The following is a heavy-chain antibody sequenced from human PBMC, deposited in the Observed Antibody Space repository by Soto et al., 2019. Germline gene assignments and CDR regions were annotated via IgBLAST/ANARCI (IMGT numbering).Heavy chain of an antibody. CDR1: GGSFSGYY. Sequence: SETLSLTCAVYGGSFSGYYWSWIRQPPGKGLEWIGEINHSGSTNYNPSLKSRVTISVDTSKNQFSLKLSSVTAADTAVYYCARGQLWSGYYTPFDYWGQGTLVTVSS. CDR2: INHSGST. V-gene: IGHV4-34*01. D-gene: IGHD3-3*01. J-gene: IGHJ4*02. CDR3: ARGQLWSGYYTPFDY.